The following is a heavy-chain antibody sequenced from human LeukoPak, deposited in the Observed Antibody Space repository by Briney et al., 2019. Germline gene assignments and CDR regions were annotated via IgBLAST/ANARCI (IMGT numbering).Heavy chain of an antibody. V-gene: IGHV4-34*01. CDR1: GGSSSGYY. Sequence: SETLSLTCAVYGGSSSGYYWTWIRQTPGKGLEWIGEINHRGSTNYNPSLGSRVTISVDTSKNHFSLDLTSVTAADTAVYYCASGGWYRGYWGQGTLATVSS. CDR3: ASGGWYRGY. CDR2: INHRGST. D-gene: IGHD2-15*01. J-gene: IGHJ4*02.